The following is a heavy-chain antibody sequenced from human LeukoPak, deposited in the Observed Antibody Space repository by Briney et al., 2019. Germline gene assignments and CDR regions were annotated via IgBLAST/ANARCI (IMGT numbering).Heavy chain of an antibody. CDR3: ARDFGYSWKANWFDP. CDR1: GYTFTSYY. D-gene: IGHD1-1*01. CDR2: INLSGGTT. Sequence: ASVKVSCKASGYTFTSYYMHWVRQAPGQGLEWMGIINLSGGTTYYAQKFQGRVTMTNDMSTSTVYMELSSLRSEDTAVYYCARDFGYSWKANWFDPWGQGTLVTVS. V-gene: IGHV1-46*01. J-gene: IGHJ5*02.